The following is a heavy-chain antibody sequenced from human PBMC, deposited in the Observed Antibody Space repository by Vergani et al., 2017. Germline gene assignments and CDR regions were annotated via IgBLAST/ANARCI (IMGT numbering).Heavy chain of an antibody. CDR1: GGTFSSYA. D-gene: IGHD3-22*01. V-gene: IGHV1-69*01. CDR3: QRDRYYDPLEPSASYYYMDV. Sequence: QVQLVQSGAEVKKPGSSVKVSCKASGGTFSSYAISWVRQAPGQGLEWMGGIIPIFGTANYAQKFQGRVTITADDSTSTAYMELSSLRSEASAVYYCQRDRYYDPLEPSASYYYMDVWGKGTTVTVSS. CDR2: IIPIFGTA. J-gene: IGHJ6*03.